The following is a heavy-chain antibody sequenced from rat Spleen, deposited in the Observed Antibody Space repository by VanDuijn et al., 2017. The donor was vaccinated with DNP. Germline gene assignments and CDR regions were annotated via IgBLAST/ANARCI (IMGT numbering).Heavy chain of an antibody. CDR1: GFSLTGYS. V-gene: IGHV2S12*01. CDR3: ARWEGINAY. D-gene: IGHD1-11*01. J-gene: IGHJ3*01. Sequence: QVQLTESGPGLVQPSGTLSLTCAVSGFSLTGYSVFWVRQPPGKGLEWIAAISNSGITYYNSALKSRLSISRDTSKSQVFLKMNSLQTEDTAMYFCARWEGINAYWGQGTLVTVSS. CDR2: ISNSGIT.